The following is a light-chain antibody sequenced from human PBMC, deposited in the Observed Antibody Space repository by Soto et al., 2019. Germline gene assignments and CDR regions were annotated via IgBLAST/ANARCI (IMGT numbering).Light chain of an antibody. CDR2: GAS. CDR3: QQCYNWPWT. J-gene: IGKJ1*01. V-gene: IGKV3-15*01. Sequence: EIVMTQSPATLSVSPGERATLSCKASQSVSRTLAWYQQKPGQAPRLLIYGASTRATGIPARFGGSESGTEFTLTISSLQSEDFAIYYCQQCYNWPWTCGQGTKVEI. CDR1: QSVSRT.